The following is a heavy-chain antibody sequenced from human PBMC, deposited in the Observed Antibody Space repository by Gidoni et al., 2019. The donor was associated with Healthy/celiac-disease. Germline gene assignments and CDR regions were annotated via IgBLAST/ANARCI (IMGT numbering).Heavy chain of an antibody. Sequence: QVQLQQWGAGLLKPSEPLSLTCAVSGASFRGYYWSWIRQPPGKGLEWIGEINHSGSTNYNPSRKSRVTISVDTSKNQFSLKLSSVTAADTAVYYCARGRGYSGYDNLTWFDYWGQGTLVTVSS. CDR3: ARGRGYSGYDNLTWFDY. CDR2: INHSGST. CDR1: GASFRGYY. V-gene: IGHV4-34*01. J-gene: IGHJ4*02. D-gene: IGHD5-12*01.